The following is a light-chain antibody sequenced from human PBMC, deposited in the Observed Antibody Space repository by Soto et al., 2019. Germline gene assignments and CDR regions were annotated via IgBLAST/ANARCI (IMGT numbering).Light chain of an antibody. V-gene: IGKV3D-20*02. Sequence: VVLTMSSGTVSLSTREKATLSCMASQSVSNNYLAWYQQKSGKPPRLVIYDSTLRANGVPDRFGGSRSGTEFTLTINSLEPEDFAVYYCQQRNVWPPIPVGQGGRLEI. CDR2: DST. CDR3: QQRNVWPPIP. CDR1: QSVSNNY. J-gene: IGKJ5*01.